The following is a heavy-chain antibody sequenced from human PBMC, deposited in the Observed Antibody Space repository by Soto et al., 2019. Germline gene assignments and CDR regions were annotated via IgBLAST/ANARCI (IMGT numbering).Heavy chain of an antibody. V-gene: IGHV3-30-3*01. CDR3: ARDSYYYGSGSYMKVGYYYYYGMDV. Sequence: QVQLVESGGGVVQPGRSLRLSCAASGFTFSSYAMHWVRQAPGKGLEWVAVISYDGSNKYYADSVKGRFTISRDNSKNPLYLQMNSLRAEDTAVYYCARDSYYYGSGSYMKVGYYYYYGMDVWGQGTTVTVSS. D-gene: IGHD3-10*01. J-gene: IGHJ6*02. CDR2: ISYDGSNK. CDR1: GFTFSSYA.